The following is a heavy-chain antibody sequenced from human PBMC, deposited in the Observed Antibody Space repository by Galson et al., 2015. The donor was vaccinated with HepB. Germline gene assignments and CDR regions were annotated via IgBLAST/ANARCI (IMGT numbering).Heavy chain of an antibody. CDR3: AKGGRSYLSDDVFYPGFDD. D-gene: IGHD3-10*01. CDR2: ISYDGGKE. CDR1: GFTFSSYG. J-gene: IGHJ4*02. Sequence: SLRLSCAASGFTFSSYGTHWVRQAPGKGLEWVAVISYDGGKEHYADSVKGRFTISRDNSKDTLYLLMNSLRAEDTAVYFCAKGGRSYLSDDVFYPGFDDWGQGTLVTVSS. V-gene: IGHV3-30*18.